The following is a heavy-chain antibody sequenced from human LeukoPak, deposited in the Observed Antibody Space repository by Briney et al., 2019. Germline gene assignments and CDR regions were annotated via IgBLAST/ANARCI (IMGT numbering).Heavy chain of an antibody. V-gene: IGHV3-23*01. D-gene: IGHD3-9*01. J-gene: IGHJ4*02. CDR3: ARTNYDILAY. CDR1: GFTFSTYA. CDR2: ISGSGVST. Sequence: GGSLRLSCAASGFTFSTYAMSWVRQAPGKGLQWVSAISGSGVSTYYADSVRGRFPISRDNSKNTVYLQMNSLGDDDTAVYYCARTNYDILAYWGQGTLVTVSS.